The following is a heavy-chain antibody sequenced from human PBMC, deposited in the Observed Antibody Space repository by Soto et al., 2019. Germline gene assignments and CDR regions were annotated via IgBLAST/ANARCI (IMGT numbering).Heavy chain of an antibody. V-gene: IGHV1-3*01. Sequence: VASVKVSCKASGYTFTSYGINWVRQAPGRGLEWMGWINPGNGSTKYPQQFQGRVIIDRDTSASTAYMELSSLRPEDTAVYYCARSGSPLDIVVVVAATFDYWGQGTLVTVSS. J-gene: IGHJ4*02. CDR2: INPGNGST. CDR1: GYTFTSYG. D-gene: IGHD2-15*01. CDR3: ARSGSPLDIVVVVAATFDY.